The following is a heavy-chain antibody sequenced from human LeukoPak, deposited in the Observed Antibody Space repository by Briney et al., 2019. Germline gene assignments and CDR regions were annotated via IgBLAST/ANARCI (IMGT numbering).Heavy chain of an antibody. CDR3: ARQNGDYGGDYYLDY. V-gene: IGHV5-51*01. CDR2: IYPGDSDT. Sequence: GESLQISCKGSGYSFTSYWIGWVRQMPGKGLEWMGIIYPGDSDTRYSPSFQGQVAISADKSISTAYLQWSSLKASDTAMYYCARQNGDYGGDYYLDYWGQGTLVTVSS. J-gene: IGHJ4*02. CDR1: GYSFTSYW. D-gene: IGHD4-17*01.